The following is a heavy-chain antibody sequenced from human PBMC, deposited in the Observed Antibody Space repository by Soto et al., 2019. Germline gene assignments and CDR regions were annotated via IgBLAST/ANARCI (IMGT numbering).Heavy chain of an antibody. Sequence: ASVKVSCKASGGTFSSYAISWVRQAPGQGLEWMGGIIPIFGTANYAQKFQGRATITADESTSTAYMELSSLRSEDTAVYYCARDPIADDDYYYYYGMDVWGQGTTVTVSS. D-gene: IGHD6-13*01. CDR1: GGTFSSYA. J-gene: IGHJ6*02. V-gene: IGHV1-69*13. CDR2: IIPIFGTA. CDR3: ARDPIADDDYYYYYGMDV.